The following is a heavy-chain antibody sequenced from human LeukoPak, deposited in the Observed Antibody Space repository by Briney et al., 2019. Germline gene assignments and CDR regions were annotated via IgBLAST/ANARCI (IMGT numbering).Heavy chain of an antibody. D-gene: IGHD3-22*01. V-gene: IGHV1-46*01. CDR2: INPSGGST. CDR1: GYTFTSYY. CDR3: AKDGGPYDSSGYFDY. Sequence: ASVKVSCKASGYTFTSYYMHWVRQAPGQGLEWMGIINPSGGSTSYAQKFQGRVTMTRDTSTSTVYMELSSLRSEDTAVYYCAKDGGPYDSSGYFDYWGQGTLVTVSS. J-gene: IGHJ4*02.